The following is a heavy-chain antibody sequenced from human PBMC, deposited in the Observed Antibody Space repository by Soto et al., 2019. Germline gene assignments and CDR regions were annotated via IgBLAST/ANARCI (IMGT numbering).Heavy chain of an antibody. D-gene: IGHD6-13*01. Sequence: GGSLRLSCAASGFTFSGYAMSWVRQAPGKGLEWVSGISGSGGSTDYADSVKGRFTISRDNSNNTLYLQMNSLTAEDTAVYYCAKSIVAAGTYHFDYCGQGTMVPVYS. V-gene: IGHV3-23*01. J-gene: IGHJ4*02. CDR1: GFTFSGYA. CDR3: AKSIVAAGTYHFDY. CDR2: ISGSGGST.